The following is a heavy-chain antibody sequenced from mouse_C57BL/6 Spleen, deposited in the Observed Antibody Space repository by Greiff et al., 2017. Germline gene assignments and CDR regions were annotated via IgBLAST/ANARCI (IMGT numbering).Heavy chain of an antibody. Sequence: QVQLQQPGAELVKPGASVQLSCKASGYTFTSYWMHWVKQRPGQGLEWIGMIHPNSGSTNYNEKFKSKATLTVDKSSSTAYMQLSSLTSGDSAVYYCARDWENYFDYWGQGTTLTVSS. CDR3: ARDWENYFDY. CDR2: IHPNSGST. CDR1: GYTFTSYW. J-gene: IGHJ2*01. V-gene: IGHV1-64*01. D-gene: IGHD4-1*01.